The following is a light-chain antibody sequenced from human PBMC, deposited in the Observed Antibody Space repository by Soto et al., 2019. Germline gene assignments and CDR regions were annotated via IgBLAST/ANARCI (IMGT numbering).Light chain of an antibody. CDR2: YAS. J-gene: IGKJ3*01. CDR3: QQYNNWPPGAT. CDR1: LTVNTN. V-gene: IGKV3-15*01. Sequence: DIVMTQSPATLSVSPGERATLSCRASLTVNTNLAWYQQKPGQAPRLLIYYASTRATGIPARFSGSGSVKEFTLTISSVPSEDSAVYCCQQYNNWPPGATFGPGTKVEIK.